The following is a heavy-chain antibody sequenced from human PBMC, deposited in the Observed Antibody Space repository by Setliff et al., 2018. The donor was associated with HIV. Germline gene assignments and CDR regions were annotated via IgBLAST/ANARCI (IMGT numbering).Heavy chain of an antibody. J-gene: IGHJ4*02. D-gene: IGHD1-26*01. CDR3: ARGQGILIVGDY. CDR1: RFSFSTFW. Sequence: GGSLRLSCATSRFSFSTFWMTWVRQAPGKGLEWIANINEDGNKKYHADSVKGRFTISRDNSQNTVFLQMDSLRPEDTAFYYCARGQGILIVGDYWGPGTLVTAPQ. V-gene: IGHV3-7*01. CDR2: INEDGNKK.